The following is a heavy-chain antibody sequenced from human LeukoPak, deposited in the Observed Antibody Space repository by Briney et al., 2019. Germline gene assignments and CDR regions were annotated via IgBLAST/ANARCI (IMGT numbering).Heavy chain of an antibody. J-gene: IGHJ3*02. CDR2: MNPNSGNT. CDR1: GYTFTSYD. V-gene: IGHV1-8*01. D-gene: IGHD3-10*01. Sequence: ASVKVSCKASGYTFTSYDINWVRQATGQGLEWMGWMNPNSGNTGYAQKFQGRVTMTSDTSISTAYMELSSLGSEDTAVYYCARRITMVRGVIFDAFDIWGQGTMVTVAS. CDR3: ARRITMVRGVIFDAFDI.